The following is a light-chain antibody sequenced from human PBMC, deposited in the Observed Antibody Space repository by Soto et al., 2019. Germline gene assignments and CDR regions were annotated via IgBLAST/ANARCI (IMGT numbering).Light chain of an antibody. CDR1: QSVSSNY. Sequence: EIVLTQSPGTLSLSPGERGTLSCRASQSVSSNYLAWYQQKPGQAPRLLIYSAFSRATGIPDMFSGSGSGTDFTLTISRLEPEDFAVYYCQYYGTSPWTFGHGTKVEIK. CDR3: QYYGTSPWT. V-gene: IGKV3-20*01. CDR2: SAF. J-gene: IGKJ1*01.